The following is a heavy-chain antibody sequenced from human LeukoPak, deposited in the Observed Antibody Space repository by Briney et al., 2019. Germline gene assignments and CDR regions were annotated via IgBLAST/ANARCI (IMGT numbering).Heavy chain of an antibody. J-gene: IGHJ6*02. CDR1: GFTFRSHA. CDR2: ISYDGDNE. V-gene: IGHV3-30-3*01. Sequence: PGGSLRLSCVGSGFTFRSHAMSWVRQAPGKGLEWVAVISYDGDNEYYADSVKGQFTISRDNSKDRLYLQMNSLRPEDTAMYYCARVRGGRSWYYYGMDVWGRGTTVTVSS. D-gene: IGHD3-16*01. CDR3: ARVRGGRSWYYYGMDV.